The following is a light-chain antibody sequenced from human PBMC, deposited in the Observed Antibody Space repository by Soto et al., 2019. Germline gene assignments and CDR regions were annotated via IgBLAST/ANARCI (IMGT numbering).Light chain of an antibody. J-gene: IGLJ1*01. Sequence: QSALTQPASVSGSPGQSITISCTGTSSDVSDYNYVSWYQQHPGKAPKLMIYDVSNRPSGVSNRFSGSKSGNTASLTISGLQAEDEADYSCSSYTSSSTRVFGTGTKLTVL. CDR1: SSDVSDYNY. CDR2: DVS. V-gene: IGLV2-14*01. CDR3: SSYTSSSTRV.